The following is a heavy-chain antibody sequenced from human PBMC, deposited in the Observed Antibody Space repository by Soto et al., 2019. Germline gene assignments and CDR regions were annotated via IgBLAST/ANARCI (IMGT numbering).Heavy chain of an antibody. Sequence: SETRSLTCAVYGGSFSGCYWSWIRQPPGKGLEWIGEINHSGSTNYNPSLKSRVTISVDTSKNQFSLKLSSVTAADTAVYYCARGGGWLHLRLLAYWGQGTLVPVSS. CDR2: INHSGST. CDR1: GGSFSGCY. J-gene: IGHJ1*01. V-gene: IGHV4-34*01. CDR3: ARGGGWLHLRLLAY. D-gene: IGHD1-26*01.